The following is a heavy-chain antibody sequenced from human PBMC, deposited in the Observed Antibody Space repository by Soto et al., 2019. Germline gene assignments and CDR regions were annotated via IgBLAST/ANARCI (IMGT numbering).Heavy chain of an antibody. CDR1: GFTFSSYS. CDR3: ASYVVADAFDI. J-gene: IGHJ3*02. D-gene: IGHD2-21*01. Sequence: PGGSLRLSCAASGFTFSSYSMNWVRQAPGKGLEWVSSISSSSSYIYYADSVKGRFTISRDNAKNSLYLQMNSLRAEDTAVYYCASYVVADAFDIWSQGTMVTVSS. CDR2: ISSSSSYI. V-gene: IGHV3-21*01.